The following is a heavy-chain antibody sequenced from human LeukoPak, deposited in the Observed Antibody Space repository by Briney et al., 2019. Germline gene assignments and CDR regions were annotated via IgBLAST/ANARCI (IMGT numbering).Heavy chain of an antibody. D-gene: IGHD2-15*01. CDR1: GFTFSSYA. J-gene: IGHJ4*02. CDR3: ARVLSGGSCIFDY. CDR2: ISGSGGST. Sequence: PGGSLRLSCAASGFTFSSYAMSWVRQAPGKGLEWVSAISGSGGSTYYADSVKGRFTISRDNSKNTLYLQMNSLRAEDTAVYYCARVLSGGSCIFDYWGQGTPVTVSS. V-gene: IGHV3-23*01.